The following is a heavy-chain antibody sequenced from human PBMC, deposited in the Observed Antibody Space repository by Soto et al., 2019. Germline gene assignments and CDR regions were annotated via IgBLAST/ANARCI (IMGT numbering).Heavy chain of an antibody. CDR1: GGSISSYY. CDR3: ARTPGLYDAFDI. J-gene: IGHJ3*02. CDR2: IYYSGST. V-gene: IGHV4-59*01. Sequence: SETLSLTCTVSGGSISSYYWSWIRQPPGKGLEWIGYIYYSGSTNYNPSLKSRVTISVDTSKNQFSLKLSSVTAADTAVYYCARTPGLYDAFDIWGQGTMVTVSS. D-gene: IGHD3-10*01.